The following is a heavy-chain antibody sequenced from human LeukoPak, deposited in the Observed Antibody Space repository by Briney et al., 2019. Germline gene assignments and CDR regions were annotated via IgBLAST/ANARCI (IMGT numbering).Heavy chain of an antibody. D-gene: IGHD3-3*01. CDR3: ARAYYDFWSGYSRGATIDY. Sequence: GGSLRLSCAASGYTFSSYSMNWVRQAPGKGLEGVSYISSSSSTIYYADSVKGRFTISSDNSKNSLYLQMNSLRAEDTAVYYCARAYYDFWSGYSRGATIDYCGQGTLCTVSS. J-gene: IGHJ4*02. V-gene: IGHV3-48*01. CDR2: ISSSSSTI. CDR1: GYTFSSYS.